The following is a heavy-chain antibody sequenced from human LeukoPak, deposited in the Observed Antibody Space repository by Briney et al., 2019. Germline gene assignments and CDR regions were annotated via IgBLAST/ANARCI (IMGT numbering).Heavy chain of an antibody. D-gene: IGHD2-2*01. CDR2: IYYSGST. Sequence: SETLSLTCTVSGGSISSYYWSWIRQPPGKRLEWIGYIYYSGSTNYNPSLKSRVTISVDTSKNQFSLKLSSVTAADTAVYYCARLSRYCSSTSCPEATTFFDYWAREPWSPSPQ. J-gene: IGHJ4*02. CDR1: GGSISSYY. V-gene: IGHV4-59*12. CDR3: ARLSRYCSSTSCPEATTFFDY.